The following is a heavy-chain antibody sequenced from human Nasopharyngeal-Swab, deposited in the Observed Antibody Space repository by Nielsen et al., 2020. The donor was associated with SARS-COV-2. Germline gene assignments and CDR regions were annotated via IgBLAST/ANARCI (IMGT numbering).Heavy chain of an antibody. CDR3: AKGGTYGGNSEHAFDI. J-gene: IGHJ3*02. CDR1: GCPFSSYA. D-gene: IGHD4-23*01. CDR2: IIPIFGTA. V-gene: IGHV1-69*13. Sequence: SSVHVSCKASGCPFSSYAIIWVRQAPAQGLEWMGGIIPIFGTANYAQKFQGRVTITADESTSTAYMELSSLRSEDTAVYYCAKGGTYGGNSEHAFDIWGQGTMVTVSS.